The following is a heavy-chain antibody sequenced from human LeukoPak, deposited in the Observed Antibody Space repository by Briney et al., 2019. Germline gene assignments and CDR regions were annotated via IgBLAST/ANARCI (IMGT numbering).Heavy chain of an antibody. CDR3: ARDSPRHDSSGYYPRYYFDY. J-gene: IGHJ4*02. Sequence: ASVRVSCKASGYTFTSYGISWVRQAPGQGLEWMGWISAYNGNTNYAQKLQGRVTMTTDTSTSTAYMELRSLRSDDTAVYYCARDSPRHDSSGYYPRYYFDYWGQGTLVTVSS. V-gene: IGHV1-18*01. D-gene: IGHD3-22*01. CDR2: ISAYNGNT. CDR1: GYTFTSYG.